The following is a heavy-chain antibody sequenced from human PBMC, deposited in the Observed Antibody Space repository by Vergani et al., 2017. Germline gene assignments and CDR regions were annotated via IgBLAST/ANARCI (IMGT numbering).Heavy chain of an antibody. CDR2: ISGSGGNT. CDR3: AKMLMRANYYYYGMDV. Sequence: EVQLLESGGGLVQPGGSLRLSCEASGFSFPGYAMSWVRQAPGKGLEWVSAISGSGGNTYYADSVKGRFTISRDNSKNTLFLQMISLRAEDTAVYYCAKMLMRANYYYYGMDVWGQGTTVTVSS. D-gene: IGHD3-16*01. CDR1: GFSFPGYA. J-gene: IGHJ6*02. V-gene: IGHV3-23*01.